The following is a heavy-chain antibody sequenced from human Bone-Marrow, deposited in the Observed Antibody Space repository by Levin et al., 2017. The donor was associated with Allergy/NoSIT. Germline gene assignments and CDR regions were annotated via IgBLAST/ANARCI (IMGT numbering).Heavy chain of an antibody. D-gene: IGHD6-13*01. V-gene: IGHV3-7*01. CDR2: INRDGGDK. CDR1: GFTLSSHW. J-gene: IGHJ4*02. CDR3: ARGGSGSSWYWRN. Sequence: PGGSLRLSCVVSGFTLSSHWMTWLRQAPGKGLEWVANINRDGGDKYYVDSVKGRFTISRDNAKDSLFLEMNSLRAEDTAVYYCARGGSGSSWYWRNWGQGTLVTVSS.